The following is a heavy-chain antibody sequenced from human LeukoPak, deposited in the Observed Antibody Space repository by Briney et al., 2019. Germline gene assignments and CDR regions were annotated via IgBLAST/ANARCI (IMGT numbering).Heavy chain of an antibody. CDR2: ISDSGSST. CDR1: GFPFRAYA. CDR3: AKKAVGTSTGGPLDY. V-gene: IGHV3-23*01. D-gene: IGHD1-26*01. J-gene: IGHJ4*02. Sequence: GGSLRLSCAASGFPFRAYATTWVRQAPGKGLEWVSAISDSGSSTYYADSVKGRFTISRDNSRNTLYLQMDSLKAEDTAAYYCAKKAVGTSTGGPLDYWGRGTLVIVSS.